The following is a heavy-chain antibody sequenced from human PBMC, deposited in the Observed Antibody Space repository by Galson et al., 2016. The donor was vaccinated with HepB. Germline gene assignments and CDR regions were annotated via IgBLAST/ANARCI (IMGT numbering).Heavy chain of an antibody. CDR3: AKDFREVGTTVWYFDL. D-gene: IGHD1-26*01. V-gene: IGHV3-23*01. Sequence: SLRLSCAASGFAFSNYAMNWVRQAPGKGLEWVSGILGGSGSAYYADSVKGRFTISRDISKSTLFLQMNSLRAEDTAVYYCAKDFREVGTTVWYFDLWGRGTLVSVSS. J-gene: IGHJ2*01. CDR2: ILGGSGSA. CDR1: GFAFSNYA.